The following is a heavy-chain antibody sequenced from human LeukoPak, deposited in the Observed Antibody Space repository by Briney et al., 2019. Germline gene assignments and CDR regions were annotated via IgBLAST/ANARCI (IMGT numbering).Heavy chain of an antibody. CDR3: ARSLTYSNYYYYYYYMDV. J-gene: IGHJ6*03. CDR1: GGSISSSSYY. Sequence: SETLSLTCTVSGGSISSSSYYWGWIRQPPGKGLEWIGSIYYSGSTYYNPSLKSRVTISVDTSKNQFSLKLSSVTAADTAVYYCARSLTYSNYYYYYYYMDVWGKGTTVTV. D-gene: IGHD4-11*01. CDR2: IYYSGST. V-gene: IGHV4-39*01.